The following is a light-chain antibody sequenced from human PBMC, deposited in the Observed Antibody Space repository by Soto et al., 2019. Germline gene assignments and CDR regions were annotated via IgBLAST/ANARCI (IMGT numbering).Light chain of an antibody. CDR3: QQYGSSPQT. CDR1: QSVSSSS. CDR2: GAS. J-gene: IGKJ1*01. Sequence: IVLTQTPGTLSLSPGERATLSCRASQSVSSSSLAWYQQKPGQAPRLLIYGASSRATGIPDRFSGSGSGTDFTLTIGRLEPEDFALYYCQQYGSSPQTFGQGTKVDIK. V-gene: IGKV3-20*01.